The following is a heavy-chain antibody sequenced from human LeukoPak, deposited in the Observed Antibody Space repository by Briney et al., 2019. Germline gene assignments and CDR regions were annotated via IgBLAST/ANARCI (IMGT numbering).Heavy chain of an antibody. Sequence: GGSLRLSCAASGFTFSSAWMSWVRQAPGKGLQWVGRIKSRTDGGTTDYAAPVKGRFTISRDDSRNTLFLQMNSLKAEDTAVYYCTTALAGTFDYWGQGTLVTVSS. CDR3: TTALAGTFDY. D-gene: IGHD1-7*01. J-gene: IGHJ4*02. CDR1: GFTFSSAW. V-gene: IGHV3-15*01. CDR2: IKSRTDGGTT.